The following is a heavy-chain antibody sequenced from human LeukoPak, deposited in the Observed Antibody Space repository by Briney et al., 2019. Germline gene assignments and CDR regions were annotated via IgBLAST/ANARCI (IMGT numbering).Heavy chain of an antibody. CDR3: GRKSASRKTSEFDY. D-gene: IGHD2-2*01. Sequence: GASVKVSCKASGYTFTDYYMNWVRQAPGQGLEWMGWIHPNSGGTNYAQKFQGRVTMTRDTSISTAYMELSGLTFDDTAVYYCGRKSASRKTSEFDYWGQGTLVTVSS. V-gene: IGHV1-2*02. J-gene: IGHJ4*02. CDR1: GYTFTDYY. CDR2: IHPNSGGT.